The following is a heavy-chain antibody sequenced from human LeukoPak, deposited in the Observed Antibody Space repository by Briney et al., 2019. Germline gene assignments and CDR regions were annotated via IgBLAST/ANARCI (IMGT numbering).Heavy chain of an antibody. CDR3: AKTGYCSGGSCYLYYFDY. CDR2: ISGSGVST. D-gene: IGHD2-15*01. Sequence: GGPLRLSCAASGFTFSSYAMSWVRQAPGNGLGWVSAISGSGVSTYYAESVKGRFTISRDNSKNTLYLKMNRLRAEDTAVYYCAKTGYCSGGSCYLYYFDYWGQGTLVTVSS. CDR1: GFTFSSYA. J-gene: IGHJ4*02. V-gene: IGHV3-23*01.